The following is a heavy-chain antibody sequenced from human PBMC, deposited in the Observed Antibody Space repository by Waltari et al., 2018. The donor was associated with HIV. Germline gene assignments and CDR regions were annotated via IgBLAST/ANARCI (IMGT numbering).Heavy chain of an antibody. D-gene: IGHD3-10*01. CDR2: ISSSSSTI. J-gene: IGHJ6*02. Sequence: EVQLVESGGGLVQPGGSLRLSCAASGFTFSSYSMNWVRQAPGKGLEWVSYISSSSSTIYYADSVKGRFTISRDNAKNSLYLQMNSLRAEDTAVYYCARLYGSALFTYYYYYYGMDVWGQGTTVTVSS. CDR1: GFTFSSYS. V-gene: IGHV3-48*04. CDR3: ARLYGSALFTYYYYYYGMDV.